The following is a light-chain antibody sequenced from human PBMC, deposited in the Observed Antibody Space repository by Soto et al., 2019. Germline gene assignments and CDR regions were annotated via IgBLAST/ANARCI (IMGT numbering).Light chain of an antibody. J-gene: IGLJ1*01. V-gene: IGLV2-18*02. CDR2: EVS. CDR3: SSYTSSSTYV. CDR1: SSDVGSYNR. Sequence: QSVLTQPPSVSGSPGQSVAISCTGTSSDVGSYNRVSWYQQPPGTAPKLMIYEVSSRPSGVPDRFSGSKSGNTASLTISGLQAEDEADYYCSSYTSSSTYVFGTGTKVTVL.